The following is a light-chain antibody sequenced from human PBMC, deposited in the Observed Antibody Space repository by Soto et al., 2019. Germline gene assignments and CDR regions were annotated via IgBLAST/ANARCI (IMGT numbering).Light chain of an antibody. CDR1: QSVSSN. V-gene: IGKV3-15*01. CDR3: QQYNNWPRIT. Sequence: EIVMTQSPATLSVSPGERATLSCRASQSVSSNLAWYQQKPGQAPRLLIYGASTRATGIPARFSGSGSGTEFTLTISGLQSGDFAVYYCQQYNNWPRITFGQGTRLEIK. CDR2: GAS. J-gene: IGKJ5*01.